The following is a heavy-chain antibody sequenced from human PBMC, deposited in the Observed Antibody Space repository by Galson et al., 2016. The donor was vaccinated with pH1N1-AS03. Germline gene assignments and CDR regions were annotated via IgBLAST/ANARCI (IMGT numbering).Heavy chain of an antibody. V-gene: IGHV3-7*03. CDR1: EITFSSSW. CDR3: ARASPLPSGYFDY. CDR2: INQDGSHK. J-gene: IGHJ4*02. Sequence: SLRLSCAASEITFSSSWMSWVRQAPGKGLEWVANINQDGSHKDYVDSVKGRFTISRDNAKRSLSLQMNSLRAEDTAVYYCARASPLPSGYFDYWGQGTLVTVSS.